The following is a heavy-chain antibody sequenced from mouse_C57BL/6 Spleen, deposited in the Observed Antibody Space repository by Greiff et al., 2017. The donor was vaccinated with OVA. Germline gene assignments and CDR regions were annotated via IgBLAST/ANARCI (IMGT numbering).Heavy chain of an antibody. CDR1: GFNFKDYY. D-gene: IGHD3-1*01. V-gene: IGHV14-2*01. CDR3: ASPVEVGLGFAY. CDR2: IDPEDGVT. Sequence: EVQLMESGAELVKPGASVKLSCTASGFNFKDYYMHWVKQRPEQGLEWIGRIDPEDGVTKYAPKFQGKATITVDTSSNTAYLQLSSLASEDTAVYYCASPVEVGLGFAYWGQGTLVTVSA. J-gene: IGHJ3*01.